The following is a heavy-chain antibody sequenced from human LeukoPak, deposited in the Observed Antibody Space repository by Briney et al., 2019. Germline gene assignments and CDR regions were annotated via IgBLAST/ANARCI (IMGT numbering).Heavy chain of an antibody. D-gene: IGHD3-22*01. J-gene: IGHJ4*02. V-gene: IGHV1-2*02. CDR3: AQAGAYYYDSSGYPLPDY. Sequence: ASVKVSCKASGYTFTGYYMHWVRQAPGQGLEWMGWINPNSGGTNYAQKFQGRVTMTRDTSISTAYMELSRLRSDDMAVYYCAQAGAYYYDSSGYPLPDYWGQGTLVTVSS. CDR2: INPNSGGT. CDR1: GYTFTGYY.